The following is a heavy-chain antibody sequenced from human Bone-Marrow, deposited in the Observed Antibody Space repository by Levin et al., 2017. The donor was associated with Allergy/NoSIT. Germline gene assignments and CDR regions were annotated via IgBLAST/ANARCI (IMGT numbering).Heavy chain of an antibody. CDR1: GFTFSNSW. CDR3: ARDQFRRATIGARWFDP. J-gene: IGHJ5*02. D-gene: IGHD5-24*01. Sequence: GGSLRLSCAASGFTFSNSWMSWVRQAPGKGLEWVANIKEDGSEKYYVDSVKGRFTISRDNAKNSLYVQMNSLRAEDTAVYYCARDQFRRATIGARWFDPWGQGTLVTVSA. V-gene: IGHV3-7*01. CDR2: IKEDGSEK.